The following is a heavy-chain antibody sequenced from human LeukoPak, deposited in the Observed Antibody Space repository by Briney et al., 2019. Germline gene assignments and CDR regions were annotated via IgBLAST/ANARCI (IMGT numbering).Heavy chain of an antibody. D-gene: IGHD3-3*02. Sequence: PGGSLRLSCAASGFTFSSYSMNWVLQAPGKGLEWVSSISSSSSYIYYADSVKGRFTISRDNAKNSLYLQMNSLRAEDTAVYYCARDRGVILDYWGQGTLVTVSS. V-gene: IGHV3-21*01. CDR3: ARDRGVILDY. CDR2: ISSSSSYI. CDR1: GFTFSSYS. J-gene: IGHJ4*02.